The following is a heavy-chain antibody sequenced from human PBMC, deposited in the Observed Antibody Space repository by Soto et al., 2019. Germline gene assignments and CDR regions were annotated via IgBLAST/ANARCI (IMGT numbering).Heavy chain of an antibody. Sequence: QITLKESGPPLVKPTQTLTLTCTFSGFSLSTSGVGVAWIRQPPGKALEGLALIYWDDDKRYRPSLESRLTITKDPSKNQVVLTMTNXDSVDTATYYCAYLPCSGGSCYWFSFSGMDVWGQGTTVTVSS. J-gene: IGHJ6*02. CDR3: AYLPCSGGSCYWFSFSGMDV. CDR1: GFSLSTSGVG. CDR2: IYWDDDK. D-gene: IGHD2-15*01. V-gene: IGHV2-5*02.